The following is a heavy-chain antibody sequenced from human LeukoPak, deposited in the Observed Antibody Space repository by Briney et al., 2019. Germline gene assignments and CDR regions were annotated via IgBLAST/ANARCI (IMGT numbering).Heavy chain of an antibody. CDR2: INPGGSSI. D-gene: IGHD1-14*01. CDR3: ARSNQADDY. CDR1: GFTFSSYW. V-gene: IGHV3-74*01. J-gene: IGHJ4*02. Sequence: GGSLRLSCAASGFTFSSYWMHWVRQVPGKGLVWVARINPGGSSITYADSVKGRFTISRDNAKNTLYLQMDSLRAEDTGVYYCARSNQADDYWGQGTLVTVST.